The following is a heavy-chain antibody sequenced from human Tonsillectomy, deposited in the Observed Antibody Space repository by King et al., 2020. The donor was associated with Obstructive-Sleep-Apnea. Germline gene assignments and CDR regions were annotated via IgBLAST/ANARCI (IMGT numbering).Heavy chain of an antibody. CDR2: ISSSSSYI. CDR1: GFTFSSYS. CDR3: ARGGYRGIAVAGTFWFDP. Sequence: VQLVESGGGLVKPGGSLRLSCAASGFTFSSYSMNWVRQAPGKGLEWVSSISSSSSYIYYADSVKGRFTISRDNAKNSLYLQINSLRAEDTAVYYCARGGYRGIAVAGTFWFDPWGQGTLVTVSS. J-gene: IGHJ5*02. V-gene: IGHV3-21*01. D-gene: IGHD6-19*01.